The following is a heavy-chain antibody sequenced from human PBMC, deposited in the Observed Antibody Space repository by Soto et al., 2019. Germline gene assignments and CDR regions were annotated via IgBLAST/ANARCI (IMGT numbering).Heavy chain of an antibody. CDR3: AGSSLYGMSV. V-gene: IGHV4-30-4*01. Sequence: TLALTRAGSVGSISTGYYYSSWIRQPPAKGLEWIGNICYSGNTDYKPSLTSRLIISIDTSKNQLSLKVGSVTAADTAVDYGAGSSLYGMSVWGKGTTVTVSS. D-gene: IGHD3-10*01. CDR2: ICYSGNT. J-gene: IGHJ6*04. CDR1: VGSISTGYYY.